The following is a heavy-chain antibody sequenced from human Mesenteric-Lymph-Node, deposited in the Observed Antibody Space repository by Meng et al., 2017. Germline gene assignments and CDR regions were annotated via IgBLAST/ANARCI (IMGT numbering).Heavy chain of an antibody. CDR1: GFTFDSYA. CDR3: ARDPRGGTEGNFLDL. Sequence: QVQLVESGGGVVQPGRSLRLSCAASGFTFDSYAMHWVRQAPGKGLEWVAVTSTDGSNKFYPDSVKGRFTISRDNSRRTLFLQMNSLTAEDTAVYYCARDPRGGTEGNFLDLWGQGTLVTVSS. D-gene: IGHD1-7*01. J-gene: IGHJ5*02. V-gene: IGHV3-30-3*01. CDR2: TSTDGSNK.